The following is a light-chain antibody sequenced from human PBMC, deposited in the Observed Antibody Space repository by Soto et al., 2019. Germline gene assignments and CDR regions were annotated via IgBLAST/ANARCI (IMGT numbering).Light chain of an antibody. CDR2: DAS. CDR1: QGVTSY. V-gene: IGKV3-11*01. CDR3: QQRSNWPSIT. Sequence: EIVLTQSPATLSLSPGERATLPCRPSQGVTSYLAWYQQKPGQSPRLLIYDASTRAPGIPARFSGSGTGTDFTLTISSLEPEDSAVYHCQQRSNWPSITFGQGTRLEIK. J-gene: IGKJ5*01.